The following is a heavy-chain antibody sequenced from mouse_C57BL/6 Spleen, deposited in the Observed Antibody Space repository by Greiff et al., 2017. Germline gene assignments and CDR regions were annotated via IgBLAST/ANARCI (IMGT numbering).Heavy chain of an antibody. CDR3: TRSPRYGSSYRYFDV. D-gene: IGHD1-1*01. J-gene: IGHJ1*03. Sequence: VQLVESGAELVRPGASVTLSCKASGYTFTDYEMHWVKQTPVHGLEWIGAIDPETGGTAYNQKFKGKAILTADKSSSTAYMELRSLTSEDSAVYYCTRSPRYGSSYRYFDVWGTGTTVTVAS. CDR2: IDPETGGT. CDR1: GYTFTDYE. V-gene: IGHV1-15*01.